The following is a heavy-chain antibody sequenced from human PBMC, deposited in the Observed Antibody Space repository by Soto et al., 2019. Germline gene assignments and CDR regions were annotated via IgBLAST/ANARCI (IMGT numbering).Heavy chain of an antibody. CDR3: ARDGELAGYFDY. J-gene: IGHJ4*02. D-gene: IGHD6-19*01. CDR1: GGTFSSYT. Sequence: ASVKVSCKASGGTFSSYTISWVRQAPGQGLEWMGRIIPILGIANYAQKFQGRVTITADKSTSTAYMELSSLRSEDTAVYYCARDGELAGYFDYWGQGTLVTVSS. V-gene: IGHV1-69*04. CDR2: IIPILGIA.